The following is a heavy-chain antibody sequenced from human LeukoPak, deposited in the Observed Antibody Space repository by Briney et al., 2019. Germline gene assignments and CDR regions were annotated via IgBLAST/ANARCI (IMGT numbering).Heavy chain of an antibody. CDR1: GGSFSGYY. J-gene: IGHJ5*02. V-gene: IGHV4-34*01. CDR3: ARKWFGELFWT. CDR2: INHSGST. Sequence: PSETLSLTCAVYGGSFSGYYWSWIRQPPGKGLEWIGEINHSGSTNYNPSLKSRVTISVDTSKNQFSLKLSSVTAADTAVYYCARKWFGELFWTWGQGTLVTVSS. D-gene: IGHD3-10*01.